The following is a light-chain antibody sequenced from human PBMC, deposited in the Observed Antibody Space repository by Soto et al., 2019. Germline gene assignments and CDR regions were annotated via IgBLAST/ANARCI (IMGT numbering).Light chain of an antibody. CDR2: GAS. CDR3: QQYNNWPIT. CDR1: QSVGNN. V-gene: IGKV3-15*01. J-gene: IGKJ5*01. Sequence: EIVMTQSPATLSVSPGERTTLSCRSSQSVGNNLAWYQQKPGQAPRLLIHGASTRATGIPARFSGSGSGTEFTLTISSLQSEDFEIYYCQQYNNWPITFGQGIRQDVK.